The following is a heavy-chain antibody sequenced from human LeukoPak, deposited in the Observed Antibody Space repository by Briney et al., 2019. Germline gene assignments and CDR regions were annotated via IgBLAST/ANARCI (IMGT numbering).Heavy chain of an antibody. Sequence: QPGGSLRLSCAASGFTVSSNYMSWVRQAPGKGLEWVSTISGSGGRIYYADSVKGHFSISRDNSKNTLYLQFNSLTVEDTAVYSCARALIFRYDSSGYLDYWGQGTLVTVSS. CDR2: ISGSGGRI. V-gene: IGHV3-23*01. CDR1: GFTVSSNY. CDR3: ARALIFRYDSSGYLDY. D-gene: IGHD3-22*01. J-gene: IGHJ4*02.